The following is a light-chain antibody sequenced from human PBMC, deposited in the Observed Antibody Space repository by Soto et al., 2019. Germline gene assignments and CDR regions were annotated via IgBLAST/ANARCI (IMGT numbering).Light chain of an antibody. CDR3: MSYIDSTSTHWV. J-gene: IGLJ3*02. CDR2: KVS. Sequence: QSVLTQPASVSGSPGQSITISCTGTSSDVGHPYNYVSWYQQHPGKAPKLLIFKVSNRPSGISGRFSGSKSGNTASLTISGLQVEDEADYYCMSYIDSTSTHWVLGGGTKVTVL. CDR1: SSDVGHPYNY. V-gene: IGLV2-14*03.